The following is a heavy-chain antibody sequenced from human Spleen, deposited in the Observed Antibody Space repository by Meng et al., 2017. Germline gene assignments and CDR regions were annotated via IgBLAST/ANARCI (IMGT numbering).Heavy chain of an antibody. Sequence: VRLWRWGDGLLKPAGTLSLSCAVYGGSLSGYYWSWSRQPPGKGLEWIGEINHSGSTNYNPSLKSRVTISVDTSKNQFSLKLSSVTAADTAVYYCARARDGGGWFDYWGQGTLVTVSS. D-gene: IGHD5-24*01. CDR3: ARARDGGGWFDY. CDR1: GGSLSGYY. J-gene: IGHJ4*02. CDR2: INHSGST. V-gene: IGHV4-34*01.